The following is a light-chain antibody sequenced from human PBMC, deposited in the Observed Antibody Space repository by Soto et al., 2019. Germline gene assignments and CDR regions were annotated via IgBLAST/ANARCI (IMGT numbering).Light chain of an antibody. CDR1: QSISSW. Sequence: DIQMTQSPSTLSASVGDRVTITCRASQSISSWLAWYQQKPGKAPKLLIYKASSLESGVPSRFSGSGSGTEFTLTISSLQPDAFETYYCQQYNSYSWTFGKRTKVNI. V-gene: IGKV1-5*03. CDR3: QQYNSYSWT. CDR2: KAS. J-gene: IGKJ1*01.